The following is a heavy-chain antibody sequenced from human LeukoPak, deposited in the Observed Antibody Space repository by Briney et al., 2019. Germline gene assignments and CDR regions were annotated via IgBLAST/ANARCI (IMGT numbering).Heavy chain of an antibody. CDR2: ISSSGNTI. CDR1: GSTFSSYE. Sequence: GGSLRLSCAAPGSTFSSYEMNWVRQAPGKGLEWVSYISSSGNTIYYADSVKGRFTISRDNAKNSLYLQMNSLRVEDTAVYYCAGEGGGSNYAGGQGTLVTVSS. CDR3: AGEGGGSNYA. D-gene: IGHD1-26*01. V-gene: IGHV3-48*03. J-gene: IGHJ4*02.